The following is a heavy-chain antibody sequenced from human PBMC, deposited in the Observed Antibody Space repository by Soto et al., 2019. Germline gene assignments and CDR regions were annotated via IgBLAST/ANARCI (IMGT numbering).Heavy chain of an antibody. CDR2: ISDSGSTI. Sequence: PGGSLRLSCAASGFPFSSYAMNWVRQTPDKGLEWLSYISDSGSTIHYADSVKGRFTISRDNAKNTLYLQMNSLRADDTAVYYCATVQDGSMIVVVLTGLDCWGQGALVTLSS. CDR3: ATVQDGSMIVVVLTGLDC. CDR1: GFPFSSYA. J-gene: IGHJ4*02. D-gene: IGHD3-22*01. V-gene: IGHV3-48*01.